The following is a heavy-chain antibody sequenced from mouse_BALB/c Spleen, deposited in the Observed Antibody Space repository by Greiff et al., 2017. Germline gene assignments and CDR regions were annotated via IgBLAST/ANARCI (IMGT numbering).Heavy chain of an antibody. V-gene: IGHV1-9*01. CDR2: ILPGSGST. Sequence: QVHVKQSGAELMKPGASVKISCKATGYTFSSYWIEWVKQRPGHGLEWIGEILPGSGSTNYNEKFKGKATFTADTSSNTAYMQLSSLTSEDSDVYYCAREIYGSSTGDAMDYWGQGTSVTVSS. D-gene: IGHD1-1*01. CDR1: GYTFSSYW. CDR3: AREIYGSSTGDAMDY. J-gene: IGHJ4*01.